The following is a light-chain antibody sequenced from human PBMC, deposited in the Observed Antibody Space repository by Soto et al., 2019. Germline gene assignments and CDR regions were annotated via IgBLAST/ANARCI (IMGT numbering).Light chain of an antibody. CDR3: QQYGSSPPTWT. V-gene: IGKV3-20*01. CDR1: QSVSSSY. CDR2: GAS. J-gene: IGKJ1*01. Sequence: DIVLTQSPGTLSLSPGARATLSCRASQSVSSSYLAWYQQKPGQAPRLLIYGASSRATGIPDRFSGSASGTDFTLTISRLEPEDFAVYYCQQYGSSPPTWTFGQGTKVEIK.